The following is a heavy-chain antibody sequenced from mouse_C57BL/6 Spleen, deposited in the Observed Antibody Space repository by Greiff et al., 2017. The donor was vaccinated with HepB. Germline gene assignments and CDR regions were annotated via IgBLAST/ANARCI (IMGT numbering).Heavy chain of an antibody. CDR2: ISGGGGNT. V-gene: IGHV5-9*01. CDR1: GFTFSSYT. D-gene: IGHD4-1*01. Sequence: EVQLVESGGGLVKPGGSLKLSCAASGFTFSSYTMSWVRQTPEKRLEWVATISGGGGNTYYPDSVKGRFTISRDNAKNTLYLQMSSLRSEDTALYYCARSANWNYFDYWGQGTTLTVSS. J-gene: IGHJ2*01. CDR3: ARSANWNYFDY.